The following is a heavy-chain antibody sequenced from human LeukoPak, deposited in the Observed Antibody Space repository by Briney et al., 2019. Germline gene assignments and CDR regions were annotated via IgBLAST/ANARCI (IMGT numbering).Heavy chain of an antibody. J-gene: IGHJ4*02. Sequence: GGSLRLSCAASGFTFSSYWMSWVRQAPGKGLEWVANINQDGSEKYYVDSVKGRFTISRDNAKNSLYLQMDRLRAEDTGVYYFGRDTRVAPTEGFDYWGQGILVTVSS. D-gene: IGHD2-15*01. CDR3: GRDTRVAPTEGFDY. CDR2: INQDGSEK. V-gene: IGHV3-7*01. CDR1: GFTFSSYW.